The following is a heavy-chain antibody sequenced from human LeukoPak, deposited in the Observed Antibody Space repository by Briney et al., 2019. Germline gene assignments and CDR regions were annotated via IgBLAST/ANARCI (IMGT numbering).Heavy chain of an antibody. CDR3: ARDSTLSVVVPAAINYYYYGMDV. J-gene: IGHJ6*02. D-gene: IGHD2-2*02. V-gene: IGHV1-3*01. CDR2: INAGNGNT. CDR1: GYTFTSYA. Sequence: ASVKVSCKASGYTFTSYAMHWVRQAPGQRLEWMGWINAGNGNTKYSQKFRGRVTITRDTSASTAYVELSSLRSEDTAVYCCARDSTLSVVVPAAINYYYYGMDVWGQGTTVTVSS.